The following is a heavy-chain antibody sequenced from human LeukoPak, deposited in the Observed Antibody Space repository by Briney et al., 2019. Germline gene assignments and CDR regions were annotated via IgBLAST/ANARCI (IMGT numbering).Heavy chain of an antibody. CDR3: AKIPITMIAFYYFDY. Sequence: GGSLRLSCAASGFTFSSYAMHWVRQAPGKGLEWVAVISYDGSNKYYADSVKGRFTISRDNSKNTLYLQMNSLRAEDTAVYYCAKIPITMIAFYYFDYWGQGTLVTVSS. CDR2: ISYDGSNK. J-gene: IGHJ4*02. CDR1: GFTFSSYA. D-gene: IGHD3-22*01. V-gene: IGHV3-30*18.